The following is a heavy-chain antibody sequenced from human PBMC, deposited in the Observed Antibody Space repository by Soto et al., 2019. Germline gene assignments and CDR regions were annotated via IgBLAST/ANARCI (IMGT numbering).Heavy chain of an antibody. CDR2: FYYSGSS. V-gene: IGHV4-39*01. D-gene: IGHD6-19*01. J-gene: IGHJ1*01. CDR1: GGSISSSNYF. Sequence: SETLSLTCTVSGGSISSSNYFWAWIRQPPGKGLEWIGSFYYSGSSYYNPSLKSRATISVDTSKSQFSLKLTSVTAADAALYYWARHYSNAWYSQHWAQGTLVPVSS. CDR3: ARHYSNAWYSQH.